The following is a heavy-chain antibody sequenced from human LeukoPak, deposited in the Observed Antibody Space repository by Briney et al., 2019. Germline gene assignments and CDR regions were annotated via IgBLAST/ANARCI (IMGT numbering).Heavy chain of an antibody. J-gene: IGHJ4*02. CDR2: INHSGST. CDR1: GGSFCGYY. Sequence: SETLSLTCAVYGGSFCGYYWSWIRQPPGKGLEWIGEINHSGSTNYNPSLKSRVTISVDTSKNQFSLKLSSVTAADTAVYYCATYCSGGSCYSGFDYWGQGTLVTVSS. V-gene: IGHV4-34*01. CDR3: ATYCSGGSCYSGFDY. D-gene: IGHD2-15*01.